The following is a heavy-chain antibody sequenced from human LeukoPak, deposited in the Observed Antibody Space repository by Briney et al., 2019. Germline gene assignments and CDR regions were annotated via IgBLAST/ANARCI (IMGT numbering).Heavy chain of an antibody. CDR3: ARGQTSVVTAIPYYFDY. CDR1: GGSFSGYY. CDR2: INHSGST. V-gene: IGHV4-34*01. Sequence: SETLSLTCAVYGGSFSGYYWSWIRQSSGKGLEWIAEINHSGSTYYNPSLKSRVTISVDTSKNQFSLKLNSVTAADTAVYYCARGQTSVVTAIPYYFDYWGRGTLVTVSS. D-gene: IGHD2-21*02. J-gene: IGHJ4*02.